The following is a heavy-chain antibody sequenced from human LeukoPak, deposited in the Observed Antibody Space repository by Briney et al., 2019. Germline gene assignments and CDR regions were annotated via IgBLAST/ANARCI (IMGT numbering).Heavy chain of an antibody. CDR3: ARAGSSLSHYFGY. Sequence: SVKVSCKASGGTFSSYAISWVRQAPGQGLEWMGRIIPIFGTANYAQKFQGRVTITTDESTSTAYMELSSLRSEDTAVYYCARAGSSLSHYFGYWGQGTLVTVSS. D-gene: IGHD6-13*01. CDR2: IIPIFGTA. V-gene: IGHV1-69*05. CDR1: GGTFSSYA. J-gene: IGHJ4*02.